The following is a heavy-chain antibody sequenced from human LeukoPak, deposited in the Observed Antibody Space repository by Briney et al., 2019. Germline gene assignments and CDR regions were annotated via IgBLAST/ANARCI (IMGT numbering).Heavy chain of an antibody. Sequence: SSETLSLTCTVSGGSISSYYWSWIRQPPGEGLEWIGYIYYSGSTNYNPSLKSRVTISVDTSKNQFSLKLSSVTAADTAVYYCARGVEMATIPYYYYMDVWGKGTTVTVSS. D-gene: IGHD5-24*01. CDR3: ARGVEMATIPYYYYMDV. V-gene: IGHV4-59*01. CDR2: IYYSGST. CDR1: GGSISSYY. J-gene: IGHJ6*03.